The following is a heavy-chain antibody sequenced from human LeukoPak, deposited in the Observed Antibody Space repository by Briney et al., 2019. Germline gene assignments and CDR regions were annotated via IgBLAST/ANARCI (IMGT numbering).Heavy chain of an antibody. V-gene: IGHV4-30-2*01. Sequence: PSQTLSLTCAVSGGSISSGGYYWSWIRQPPGKGLEWIGYIYHSGSTYYNPSLKSRVTISVDRSKNQFSLKLSSVTAADTAVYYCARGYNWNFDYWGQGTLVTVSS. D-gene: IGHD1-20*01. J-gene: IGHJ4*02. CDR3: ARGYNWNFDY. CDR2: IYHSGST. CDR1: GGSISSGGYY.